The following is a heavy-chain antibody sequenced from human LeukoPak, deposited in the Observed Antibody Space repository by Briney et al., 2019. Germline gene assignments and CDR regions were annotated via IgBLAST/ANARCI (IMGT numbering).Heavy chain of an antibody. CDR3: AKQLSSSWTGFDY. J-gene: IGHJ4*02. CDR1: GYRFTSYW. CDR2: ISGSGGST. V-gene: IGHV3-23*01. Sequence: GESLTISCKGSGYRFTSYWIGWVRQMPGKGLEWVSAISGSGGSTYYADSVKGRFTISRDNSKNTLYLQMNSLRAEDTAVYYCAKQLSSSWTGFDYWGQETLVTVST. D-gene: IGHD6-13*01.